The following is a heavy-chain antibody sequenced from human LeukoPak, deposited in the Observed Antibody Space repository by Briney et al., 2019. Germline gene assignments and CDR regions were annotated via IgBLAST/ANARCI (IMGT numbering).Heavy chain of an antibody. Sequence: ASVTVSCTASGYTFTGYYMHWVRHAPGQGLEWMGWINPSSGGTKYAQKFQGRVTMTRDTSISTAYMELSRLTSDDTAVYYSARDLIPGYSSSSDAFYIWGQGTMFTVSS. CDR1: GYTFTGYY. CDR3: ARDLIPGYSSSSDAFYI. CDR2: INPSSGGT. D-gene: IGHD2-2*01. J-gene: IGHJ3*02. V-gene: IGHV1-2*02.